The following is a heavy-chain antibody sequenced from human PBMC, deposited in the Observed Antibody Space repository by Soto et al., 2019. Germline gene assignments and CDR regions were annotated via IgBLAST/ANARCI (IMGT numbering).Heavy chain of an antibody. J-gene: IGHJ4*02. Sequence: ASVKVSCKVSGYTLNELSMHWVRQAPGKGLEWMGGFDPEDGETVYAQIFQGRVTMTEDTSTDTANMELNSLTSEDTAVYYCATGGPAGDFDFWGQGTLVTVSS. CDR1: GYTLNELS. CDR3: ATGGPAGDFDF. V-gene: IGHV1-24*01. D-gene: IGHD3-10*01. CDR2: FDPEDGET.